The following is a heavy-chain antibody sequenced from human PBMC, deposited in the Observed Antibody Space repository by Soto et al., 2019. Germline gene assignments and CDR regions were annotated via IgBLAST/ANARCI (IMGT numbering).Heavy chain of an antibody. Sequence: SETLSLTCTVSGGSISSGGYYWIWIRQHPGKGLEWIGYIYYSGSTYYNPSLKSRVTISVDTSKNQFSLKLSSVTAADTAVYYCARTYYDYVWGSYRYGGNWFDPWGQGTLVTVSS. CDR2: IYYSGST. CDR3: ARTYYDYVWGSYRYGGNWFDP. V-gene: IGHV4-31*03. CDR1: GGSISSGGYY. J-gene: IGHJ5*02. D-gene: IGHD3-16*02.